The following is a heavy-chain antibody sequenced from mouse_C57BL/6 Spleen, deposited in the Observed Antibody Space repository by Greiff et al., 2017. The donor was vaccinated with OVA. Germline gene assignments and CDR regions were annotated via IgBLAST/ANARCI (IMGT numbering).Heavy chain of an antibody. D-gene: IGHD1-1*01. J-gene: IGHJ1*03. CDR1: GFSLTSYA. CDR2: IWTGGGT. V-gene: IGHV2-9-1*01. Sequence: VQLQQSGPGLVAPSQSLSITCTVSGFSLTSYAISWVRQPPGKGLEWLGVIWTGGGTNYNSALKSRLSISKDNSKSQVFLKMNSLQTDDTARYYCAREGNYYGSSYDWYFDVWGTGTTVTVSS. CDR3: AREGNYYGSSYDWYFDV.